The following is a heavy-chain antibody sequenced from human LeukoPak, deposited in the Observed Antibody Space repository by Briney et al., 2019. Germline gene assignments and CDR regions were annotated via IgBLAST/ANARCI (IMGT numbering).Heavy chain of an antibody. CDR2: ISSSGSTI. CDR1: GFTFSSYE. Sequence: GGSLRLSCAASGFTFSSYEMNWVRQAPGKGLEWVSYISSSGSTIYYAGSVRGRFTISRDNAKNSLYLQMNSLRAEDTALYYCAKDTGYYYDSSNYWVWGQGTLVTVSS. V-gene: IGHV3-48*03. J-gene: IGHJ4*02. CDR3: AKDTGYYYDSSNYWV. D-gene: IGHD3-22*01.